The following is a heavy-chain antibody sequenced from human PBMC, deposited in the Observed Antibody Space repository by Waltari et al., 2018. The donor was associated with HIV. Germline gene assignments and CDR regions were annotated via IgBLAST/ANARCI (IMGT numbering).Heavy chain of an antibody. Sequence: SCAASGFTFSSYWMTWVRQAPGKGLEWVANIKQDGSERYYVDSVKGRFTISRDNAKNSLYLQMNSLRAEDTAVYYCARAPPTVTTLFDYWGQGTLVTVSS. CDR3: ARAPPTVTTLFDY. V-gene: IGHV3-7*04. CDR2: IKQDGSER. CDR1: GFTFSSYW. D-gene: IGHD4-17*01. J-gene: IGHJ4*02.